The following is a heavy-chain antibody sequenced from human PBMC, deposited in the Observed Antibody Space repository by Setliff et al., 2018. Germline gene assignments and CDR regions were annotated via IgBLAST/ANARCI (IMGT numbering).Heavy chain of an antibody. CDR2: IYHGGDT. V-gene: IGHV4-39*01. CDR3: ARTGTYRYFDS. J-gene: IGHJ4*02. CDR1: GGSISSGVYY. Sequence: SETLSLTCTVSGGSISSGVYYWGWIRQPPGKGLEWIGRIYHGGDTYYNTSLESRLTISVDTSKNQFSLKLRSVTAADTAVYYCARTGTYRYFDSWGQGTLVTVSS. D-gene: IGHD1-1*01.